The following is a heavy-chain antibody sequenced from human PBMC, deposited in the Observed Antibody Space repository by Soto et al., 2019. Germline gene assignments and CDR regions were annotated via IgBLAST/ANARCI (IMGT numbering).Heavy chain of an antibody. CDR1: GDTFSFYS. V-gene: IGHV1-69*04. J-gene: IGHJ4*02. CDR3: ATSYGSGYRAFDY. Sequence: QVQLVQSGAEVKRPGSSVKVSCKASGDTFSFYSINWVRQATGLGLEWMGRVNPILSMSNYAQRFQGRVTMTADKSTSTAYMELSGLRSEDTAMYYCATSYGSGYRAFDYWGQGALVTVS. CDR2: VNPILSMS. D-gene: IGHD3-10*01.